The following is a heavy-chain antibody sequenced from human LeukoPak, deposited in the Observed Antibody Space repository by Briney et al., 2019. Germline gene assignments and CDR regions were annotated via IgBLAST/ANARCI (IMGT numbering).Heavy chain of an antibody. CDR3: PRIAEQHLQYYFDY. Sequence: GASVKVSCKASGYFFSSYGFSWVRQAPGQGLEWMGWISAYDGNTNYAQKIQGRVTIDTDTSRSTAYMELRSRRSDGSAVYFCPRIAEQHLQYYFDYGGEGTLVTVSS. D-gene: IGHD6-13*01. V-gene: IGHV1-18*01. J-gene: IGHJ4*02. CDR2: ISAYDGNT. CDR1: GYFFSSYG.